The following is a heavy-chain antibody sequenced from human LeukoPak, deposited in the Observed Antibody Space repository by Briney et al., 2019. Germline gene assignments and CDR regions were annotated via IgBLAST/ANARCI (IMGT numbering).Heavy chain of an antibody. J-gene: IGHJ4*02. V-gene: IGHV3-33*06. CDR1: GFTFSSYG. CDR2: IWYDGSKK. D-gene: IGHD6-13*01. Sequence: GGSLRLSCAASGFTFSSYGIHWVRQAPGKGLEWVAIIWYDGSKKYYGESVKGRFTISRDNSKNTLYLQMNSLRAEDTAVYYCAKDDSSSYIYWGQGTLVTVSS. CDR3: AKDDSSSYIY.